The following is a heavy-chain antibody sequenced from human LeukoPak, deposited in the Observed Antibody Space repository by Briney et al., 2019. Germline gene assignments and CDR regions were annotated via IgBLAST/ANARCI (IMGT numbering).Heavy chain of an antibody. CDR2: ISYDGSNK. J-gene: IGHJ4*02. D-gene: IGHD6-19*01. Sequence: PGGSLRLSCAASGFTFSSYGMHWVRQAPGKGLEWVAVISYDGSNKYYADSVKGRFTISRDNSKNTLYLQMNSLRAEDTAVYYCARDRIWYSSGWYLGYWGQGTLVTVSS. CDR1: GFTFSSYG. CDR3: ARDRIWYSSGWYLGY. V-gene: IGHV3-30*03.